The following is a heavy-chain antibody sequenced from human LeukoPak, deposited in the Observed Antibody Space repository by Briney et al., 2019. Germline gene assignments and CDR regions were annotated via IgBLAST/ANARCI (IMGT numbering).Heavy chain of an antibody. CDR1: GFTFSSYS. J-gene: IGHJ4*02. Sequence: PGGSLRLSCAASGFTFSSYSMNWVRQAPGKGLEWVSAISGSGGSTYYADSVKGRFTISRDNSKNTLYLQMNSLRAEDTAVYYCAEDSIRGSDFWRDYFDYWGQGTLVTVSS. CDR3: AEDSIRGSDFWRDYFDY. D-gene: IGHD3-3*01. V-gene: IGHV3-23*01. CDR2: ISGSGGST.